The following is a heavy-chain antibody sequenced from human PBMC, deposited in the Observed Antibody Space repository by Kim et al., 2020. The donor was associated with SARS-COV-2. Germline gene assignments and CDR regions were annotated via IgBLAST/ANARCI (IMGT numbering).Heavy chain of an antibody. J-gene: IGHJ4*02. V-gene: IGHV1-69*13. CDR3: AKKEIVGPLDY. D-gene: IGHD2-15*01. CDR1: GGTFGTYT. CDR2: IIPIFGTP. Sequence: SVKVSCKASGGTFGTYTITWVRQAPGQGLEWMGGIIPIFGTPDYAQNFQGRVTISADESTSTAYMELSSLRSEHTAVYYCAKKEIVGPLDYWGQGTLVTVSS.